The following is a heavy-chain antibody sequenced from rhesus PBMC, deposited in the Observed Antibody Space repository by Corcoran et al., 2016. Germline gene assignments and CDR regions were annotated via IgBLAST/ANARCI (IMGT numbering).Heavy chain of an antibody. J-gene: IGHJ5-1*01. CDR3: ARDARPRRFDI. Sequence: QVQLQESGPGLVKPSETLSLTCAVSGGSIGGYYWLWIRQGPGEGLECFGYLDRKFAGPNYNPSLKTRVTISKRASKNQFSLKRTSVTSADTAVYYCARDARPRRFDIWGPGVLVTVSS. V-gene: IGHV4-81*01. CDR1: GGSIGGYY. CDR2: LDRKFAGP. D-gene: IGHD2-2*01.